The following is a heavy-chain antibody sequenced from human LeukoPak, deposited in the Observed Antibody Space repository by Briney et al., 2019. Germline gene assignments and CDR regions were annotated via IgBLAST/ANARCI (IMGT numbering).Heavy chain of an antibody. CDR3: ARDNSVEDTAWWFDP. D-gene: IGHD4-23*01. Sequence: ASVKVSCKASGYTFTSYYMHWVRQATGQGLEWMGIINPSGGSTSYAHKFQGRVTITRDMSTSTDYMELSSLRSEDTAVYYCARDNSVEDTAWWFDPWGQGTLVTVSS. V-gene: IGHV1-46*01. CDR2: INPSGGST. J-gene: IGHJ5*02. CDR1: GYTFTSYY.